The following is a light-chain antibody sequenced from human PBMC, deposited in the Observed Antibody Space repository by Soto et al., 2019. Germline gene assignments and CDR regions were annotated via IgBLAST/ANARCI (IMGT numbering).Light chain of an antibody. V-gene: IGKV1-39*01. CDR1: QNINTF. Sequence: DIQMTQSPSSLSASVGDRVTITCRASQNINTFLTWYQQMSGRAPRVLIYSASTLQSGVPSRFSGSGSGTDFTLTINGLQPEDFASYVCQQTYTTAISFGGGTKVE. J-gene: IGKJ4*01. CDR3: QQTYTTAIS. CDR2: SAS.